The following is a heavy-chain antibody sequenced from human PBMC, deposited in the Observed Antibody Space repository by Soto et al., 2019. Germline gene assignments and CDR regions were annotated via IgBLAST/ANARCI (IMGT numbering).Heavy chain of an antibody. V-gene: IGHV3-7*01. Sequence: GESLKISCAASGFTFSSYWMSWVRQAPGKGLEWVANIKQDGSEKYYVDSVKGRFTISRDNAKNSLYLQMNSLRAEDTAVYYCARVYYGSGSYFQHWGQGTLVTVSS. CDR1: GFTFSSYW. D-gene: IGHD3-10*01. J-gene: IGHJ1*01. CDR3: ARVYYGSGSYFQH. CDR2: IKQDGSEK.